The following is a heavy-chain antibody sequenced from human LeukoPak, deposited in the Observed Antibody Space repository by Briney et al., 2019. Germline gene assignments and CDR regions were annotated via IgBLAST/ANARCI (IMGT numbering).Heavy chain of an antibody. J-gene: IGHJ6*02. CDR1: GGSISSSY. Sequence: SGTLSLTCTVSGGSISSSYWSWVRQPPGKGLEWIGYIDNSGSTNYNPSLKSRVTISLDTPKSQFSLKLSSVTAADTAVYYCARAPLYSGGSGWSIYYFYAMDVWGQGTTVTVSS. V-gene: IGHV4-59*01. CDR3: ARAPLYSGGSGWSIYYFYAMDV. CDR2: IDNSGST. D-gene: IGHD6-19*01.